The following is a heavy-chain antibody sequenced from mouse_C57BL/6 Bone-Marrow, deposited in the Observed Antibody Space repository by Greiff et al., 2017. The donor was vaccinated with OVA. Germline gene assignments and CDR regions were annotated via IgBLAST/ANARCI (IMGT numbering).Heavy chain of an antibody. CDR1: GFNIKDYY. V-gene: IGHV14-2*01. CDR3: ARARDTWGAPFDY. Sequence: DVKLQESGAELVKPGASVKLSCTASGFNIKDYYMHWVKQRPEQGLEWIGRIDPEDGETNYAPKFQGKATITADTSSNTAYLQLSSLTSEDTAVYYCARARDTWGAPFDYWGQGTPLTVSS. CDR2: IDPEDGET. J-gene: IGHJ2*01.